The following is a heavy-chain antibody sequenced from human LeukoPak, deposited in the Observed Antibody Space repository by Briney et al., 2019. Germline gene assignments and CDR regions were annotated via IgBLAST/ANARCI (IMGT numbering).Heavy chain of an antibody. CDR3: AIDRSVGVLPAPPFDF. J-gene: IGHJ4*02. V-gene: IGHV4-38-2*02. D-gene: IGHD6-6*01. CDR2: VFHSGNT. Sequence: SETLSLTCTVSGYSISSSYYWGWIRQPPGKGLEWVGSVFHSGNTYYNPSLKSRLTISADTSKNQFSLTFTSVAAADTAVYYCAIDRSVGVLPAPPFDFWGQGTLVTVSS. CDR1: GYSISSSYY.